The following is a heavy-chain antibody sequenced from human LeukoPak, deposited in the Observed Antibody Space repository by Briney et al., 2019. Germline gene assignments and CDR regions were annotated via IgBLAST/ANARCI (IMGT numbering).Heavy chain of an antibody. CDR3: AKDKGAIRPMYYFDY. J-gene: IGHJ4*02. D-gene: IGHD1-26*01. Sequence: PGGSLRLSCAASGLAFSSYGMHWVRQAPGKGLEWVAVISYDGSNKYYADSVKGRFTISRDNSKNTLYLQMNSLRAEDTAVYYCAKDKGAIRPMYYFDYWGQGTLVTVSS. V-gene: IGHV3-30*18. CDR2: ISYDGSNK. CDR1: GLAFSSYG.